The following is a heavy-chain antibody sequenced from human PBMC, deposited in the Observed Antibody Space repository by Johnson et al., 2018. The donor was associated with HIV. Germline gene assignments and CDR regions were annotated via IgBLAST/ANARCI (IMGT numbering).Heavy chain of an antibody. D-gene: IGHD2-15*01. CDR2: LSSRSGPI. J-gene: IGHJ3*02. Sequence: HVQLVESGGGLVQPGGSLRLSCAASGFTFSDYYMSWIRQAPGQGLEWVSHLSSRSGPISYSDSVKGRFTIPRDNAKNSLYLKMNSLRSEDTAMYYCARDDVVETEDAFDIWGPGTMVTVSS. CDR3: ARDDVVETEDAFDI. V-gene: IGHV3-11*04. CDR1: GFTFSDYY.